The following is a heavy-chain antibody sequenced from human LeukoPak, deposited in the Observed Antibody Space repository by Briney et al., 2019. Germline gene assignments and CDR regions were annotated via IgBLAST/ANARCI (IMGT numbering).Heavy chain of an antibody. D-gene: IGHD3-22*01. Sequence: ASVKVSCKASGYTFTGYYMHWVRQAPGQGLEWMGWINPNSGGTNYAQKFQGRVTMTRDTSISTAYMELSRLRSDDTAVYYCARAGMGVRGWLSRWGQGTLVTVSS. CDR2: INPNSGGT. V-gene: IGHV1-2*02. CDR1: GYTFTGYY. CDR3: ARAGMGVRGWLSR. J-gene: IGHJ4*02.